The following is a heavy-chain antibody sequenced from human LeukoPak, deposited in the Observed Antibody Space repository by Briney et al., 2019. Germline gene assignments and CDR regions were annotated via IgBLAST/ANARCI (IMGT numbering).Heavy chain of an antibody. J-gene: IGHJ4*02. Sequence: GGSLRLSCAASGFTVRSNYMAWVREAPGKGLEGVSVIYKNAITYYADTVKRRFTISRDNSKNTLFLQMSSLRADDTAVYYCATGAYHGDWGQGTLVTVSS. D-gene: IGHD4-17*01. V-gene: IGHV3-53*01. CDR2: IYKNAIT. CDR1: GFTVRSNY. CDR3: ATGAYHGD.